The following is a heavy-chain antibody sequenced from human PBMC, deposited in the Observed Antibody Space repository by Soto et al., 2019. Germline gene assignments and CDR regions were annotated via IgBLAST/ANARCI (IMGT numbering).Heavy chain of an antibody. CDR2: TYYRSKWYN. D-gene: IGHD1-26*01. Sequence: SQTLSLTCAISGDSVSSNSAAWNWIRQSPSRGLEWLGRTYYRSKWYNDYAVSVKSRITINPDTSKNQFSPQLNSVTPEDTAVYYCARAPIVGAAYLYYYYYYGMDVWGQGTTVTVSS. V-gene: IGHV6-1*01. CDR1: GDSVSSNSAA. CDR3: ARAPIVGAAYLYYYYYYGMDV. J-gene: IGHJ6*02.